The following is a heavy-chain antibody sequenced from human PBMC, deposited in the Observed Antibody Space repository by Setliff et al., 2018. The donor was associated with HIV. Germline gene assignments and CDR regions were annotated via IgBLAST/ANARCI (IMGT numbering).Heavy chain of an antibody. CDR3: ARGPAGRLVFLSY. J-gene: IGHJ4*02. Sequence: SETLSLTCTVSGGSISSYYWSWIRQSPGKGLEWLGYIYYSGSTNYNPSLKSRVTISVDTSKNQFSLTLNSVTAADTAVYYCARGPAGRLVFLSYCGQGTLVTVSS. D-gene: IGHD6-6*01. CDR1: GGSISSYY. CDR2: IYYSGST. V-gene: IGHV4-59*01.